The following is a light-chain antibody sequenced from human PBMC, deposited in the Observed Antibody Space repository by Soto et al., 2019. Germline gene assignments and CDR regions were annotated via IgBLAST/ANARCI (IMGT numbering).Light chain of an antibody. J-gene: IGKJ2*01. CDR3: QQYYSTPYT. V-gene: IGKV4-1*01. CDR1: QSVLYSSNNKNY. Sequence: DIVMTQSPDSLAVSLGERATINCKSSQSVLYSSNNKNYLAWYQQKPGQPPKLLIYWASTRESGVPDRFSCSGSGTDFTLTISSLQAEDVAVYYCQQYYSTPYTFDQGTKLEIK. CDR2: WAS.